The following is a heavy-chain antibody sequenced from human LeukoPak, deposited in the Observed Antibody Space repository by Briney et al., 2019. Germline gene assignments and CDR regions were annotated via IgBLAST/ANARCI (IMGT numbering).Heavy chain of an antibody. D-gene: IGHD3-3*01. CDR2: ISGSGGST. V-gene: IGHV3-23*01. CDR1: GFTFSSYA. Sequence: PGGSLRLSCAASGFTFSSYAMSWVRQAPGKGLEWVSAISGSGGSTYYADSVKGRFTISRDNSKNTLYLQMNSLRAEGTAVYYCATTPHPYYDFWSGYSPVTDYWGQGTLVTVSS. J-gene: IGHJ4*02. CDR3: ATTPHPYYDFWSGYSPVTDY.